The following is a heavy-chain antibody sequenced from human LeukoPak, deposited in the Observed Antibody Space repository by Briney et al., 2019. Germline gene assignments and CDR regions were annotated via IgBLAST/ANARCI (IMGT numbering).Heavy chain of an antibody. D-gene: IGHD3-3*01. Sequence: ASVKVSCKASGHTFTSYYMHWVRQAPGQGLEWMGIINPSGGSTSYAQKFQGRVTMTRDTSTSTVYMELSSLRAEDTAVYYCAKWVLTSLRFLEWLYGYDYWGQGTLVTVSS. CDR1: GHTFTSYY. J-gene: IGHJ4*02. CDR2: INPSGGST. V-gene: IGHV1-46*01. CDR3: AKWVLTSLRFLEWLYGYDY.